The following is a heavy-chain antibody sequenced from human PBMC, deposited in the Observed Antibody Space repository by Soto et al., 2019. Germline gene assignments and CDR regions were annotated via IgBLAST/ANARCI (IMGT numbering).Heavy chain of an antibody. CDR2: IWYDGSNK. CDR1: GFTFSSYG. J-gene: IGHJ5*02. D-gene: IGHD3-22*01. CDR3: ARXGLDYYDSSGYCNWFDP. Sequence: PGGSLRLSCAASGFTFSSYGMHWVRQAPGKGLEWVAVIWYDGSNKYYADSVKGRFTISRDNSKNTLYLQVNSLRAEDTAVYYCARXGLDYYDSSGYCNWFDPWGPGTLVTVSS. V-gene: IGHV3-33*01.